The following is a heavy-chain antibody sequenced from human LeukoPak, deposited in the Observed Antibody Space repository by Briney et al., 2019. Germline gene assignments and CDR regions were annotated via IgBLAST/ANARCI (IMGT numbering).Heavy chain of an antibody. CDR1: GFTVSSNY. CDR2: IYSGGST. D-gene: IGHD5-18*01. J-gene: IGHJ5*02. Sequence: GGSRRLSCAASGFTVSSNYMSWVRQAPGKGLEWVSVIYSGGSTYYADSVKGRFTISRDNSKNTLYLQMNSLRAEDTAVYYCARDRGGFGYSYGQNWFDPWGQGTLVTVSS. V-gene: IGHV3-66*01. CDR3: ARDRGGFGYSYGQNWFDP.